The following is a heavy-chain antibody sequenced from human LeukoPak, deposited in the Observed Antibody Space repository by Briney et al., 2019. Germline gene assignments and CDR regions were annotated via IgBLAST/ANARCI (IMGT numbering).Heavy chain of an antibody. D-gene: IGHD5-12*01. CDR3: ARERGRAGYSGYDSPNDAFNI. V-gene: IGHV3-23*01. Sequence: GGSLRLSCAASGFTFISYAITWVRQAPRKGLEWVSAISAGGRSTYYQVSMRGRFPISRDNAKNPLYRQMNNPRAEDTAVYYCARERGRAGYSGYDSPNDAFNIWGQGTMVTVSS. CDR1: GFTFISYA. CDR2: ISAGGRST. J-gene: IGHJ3*02.